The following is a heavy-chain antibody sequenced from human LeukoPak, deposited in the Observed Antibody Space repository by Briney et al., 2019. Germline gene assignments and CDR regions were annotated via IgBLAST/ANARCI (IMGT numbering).Heavy chain of an antibody. CDR1: GYSISSGYY. CDR2: IFHSGST. CDR3: ARARSSWYILDY. V-gene: IGHV4-38-2*02. D-gene: IGHD6-13*01. J-gene: IGHJ4*02. Sequence: ASETLSLTCTVSGYSISSGYYWGWIRQPPGKGLAWIGIIFHSGSTYYNPSLKSRVTISEDTSKNHCSLKLSSVTAADTAVYYCARARSSWYILDYWGQGTLVTVSS.